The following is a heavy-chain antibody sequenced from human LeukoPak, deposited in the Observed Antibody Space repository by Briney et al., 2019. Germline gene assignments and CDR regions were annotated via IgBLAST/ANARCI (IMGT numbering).Heavy chain of an antibody. CDR1: DGSFIGDY. D-gene: IGHD3-16*01. J-gene: IGHJ4*02. Sequence: PSETLSLTCGVYDGSFIGDYWSRIRQSPGMGLEWIGQVYHSGSANYNPSLRSRVTISIDTSKKQFSLKLNSVTATDTAVYYCARHGGFYFDSWGQGTLVTVSS. CDR3: ARHGGFYFDS. V-gene: IGHV4-34*01. CDR2: VYHSGSA.